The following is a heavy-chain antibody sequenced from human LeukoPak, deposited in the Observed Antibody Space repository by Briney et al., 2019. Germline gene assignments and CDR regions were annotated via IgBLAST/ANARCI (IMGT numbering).Heavy chain of an antibody. Sequence: QGKGLEWIGSIYYGAYTYYKMSLKSRVTISVDTSENQFSLKLSSVTAVDTAIYFFEAGILEWVLEYWGQGTLLTVSS. J-gene: IGHJ4*02. CDR2: IYYGAYT. CDR3: EAGILEWVLEY. V-gene: IGHV4-39*01. D-gene: IGHD3-3*01.